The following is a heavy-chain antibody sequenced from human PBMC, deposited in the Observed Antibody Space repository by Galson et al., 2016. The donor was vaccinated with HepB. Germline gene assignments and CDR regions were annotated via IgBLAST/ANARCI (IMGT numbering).Heavy chain of an antibody. Sequence: SLRLSCAASGFTFSGYAMHWVRQAPGKGLEWVAVVSYDGSIIYYADSVKGRFTISRHNSKNTLYLQMNSLGSEDTAHYYCVRDLDDYIWGTYRTLDYWGQGTLVTVSS. CDR2: VSYDGSII. D-gene: IGHD3-16*01. CDR1: GFTFSGYA. CDR3: VRDLDDYIWGTYRTLDY. J-gene: IGHJ4*02. V-gene: IGHV3-30*04.